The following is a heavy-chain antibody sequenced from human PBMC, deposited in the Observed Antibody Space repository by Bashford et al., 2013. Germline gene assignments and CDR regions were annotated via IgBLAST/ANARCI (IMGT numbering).Heavy chain of an antibody. V-gene: IGHV1-18*01. CDR3: ARGRHYGDYDAFDI. J-gene: IGHJ3*02. CDR1: GYTFTSYG. Sequence: ASVKVSCKASGYTFTSYGISWVRQAPGQGLEWMGWISTYNGNTNYALKLQGRVTMTTDAFTSTAYMELRSLRSDDTAVYYCARGRHYGDYDAFDIWGQGTMVTVSS. D-gene: IGHD4-17*01. CDR2: ISTYNGNT.